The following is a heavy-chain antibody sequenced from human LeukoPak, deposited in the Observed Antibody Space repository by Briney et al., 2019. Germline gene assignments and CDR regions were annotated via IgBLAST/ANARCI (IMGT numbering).Heavy chain of an antibody. CDR2: ISSSSYI. D-gene: IGHD3-16*01. Sequence: PGGSLRLSCAASGFTFSSYSMNWVRQAPGKGLEWVSSISSSSYIYYADSVKGRFTISRDNAKNSLYLQMNSLRAEDTAVYYCARGGFGSAPPFDIWGQGTMVTVSS. J-gene: IGHJ3*02. CDR3: ARGGFGSAPPFDI. V-gene: IGHV3-21*01. CDR1: GFTFSSYS.